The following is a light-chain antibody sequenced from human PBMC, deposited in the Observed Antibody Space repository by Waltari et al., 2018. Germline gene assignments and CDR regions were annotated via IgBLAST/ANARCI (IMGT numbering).Light chain of an antibody. V-gene: IGKV1-39*01. CDR1: QSISTS. CDR3: QQSYRAPQT. CDR2: DAS. J-gene: IGKJ4*01. Sequence: DIQVTQSPSSLSASVGDRVTITCRTSQSISTSLNWYQQKPGKPPKLLIFDASALQTGVSSRFSGSGSQTDFTLTIRNLQPEDFATYYCQQSYRAPQTFGGGTKVDMK.